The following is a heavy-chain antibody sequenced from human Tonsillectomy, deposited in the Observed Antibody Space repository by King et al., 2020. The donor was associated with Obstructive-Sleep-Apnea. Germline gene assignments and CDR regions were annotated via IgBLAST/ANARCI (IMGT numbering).Heavy chain of an antibody. CDR1: GGSISSSSYY. V-gene: IGHV4-39*07. D-gene: IGHD3-22*01. CDR3: ARGTRSGYYEFYFDY. Sequence: QLQESGPGLVKPSETLSLTCTVSGGSISSSSYYWGWIRQPPGKRLEWIGSIYYSESTYYNPSLKSRVTISVDTSKNQCSLMLSSVTAADTAVYYCARGTRSGYYEFYFDYWGQGTLVTVSS. J-gene: IGHJ4*02. CDR2: IYYSEST.